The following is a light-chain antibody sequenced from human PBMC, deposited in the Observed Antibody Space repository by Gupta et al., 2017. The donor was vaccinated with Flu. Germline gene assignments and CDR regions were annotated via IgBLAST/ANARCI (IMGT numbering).Light chain of an antibody. CDR3: QQRSNWPRT. CDR1: QSVSSY. J-gene: IGKJ1*01. CDR2: DAS. V-gene: IGKV3-11*01. Sequence: EVVLTHSPSPLSLSPGDSATLSCRARQSVSSYLAWYQQKPGQAPRLLIYDASNRATGIPARFSGSGSGTDFTLTISSLEPEDFAVYYCQQRSNWPRTFGQGTKVEIK.